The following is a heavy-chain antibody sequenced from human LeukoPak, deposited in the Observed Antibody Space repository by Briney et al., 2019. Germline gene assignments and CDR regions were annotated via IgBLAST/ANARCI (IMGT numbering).Heavy chain of an antibody. CDR1: GGSISSGGYY. CDR2: IYYSGST. CDR3: ARLFNYYDSSGYGDWFDP. V-gene: IGHV4-30-4*08. Sequence: PSETLSLTCTVSGGSISSGGYYWSWIRQHPGKGLEWIGYIYYSGSTNYNPSLKSRVTISVDTSKNQFSLKLSSVTAADTAVYYCARLFNYYDSSGYGDWFDPWGQGTLVTVSS. J-gene: IGHJ5*02. D-gene: IGHD3-22*01.